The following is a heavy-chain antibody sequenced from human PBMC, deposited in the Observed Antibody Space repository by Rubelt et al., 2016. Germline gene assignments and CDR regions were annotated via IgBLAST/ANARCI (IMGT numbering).Heavy chain of an antibody. Sequence: GLEWVSAISGSGGSTYYADSVKGRFTISRDNAKNSLYLQMNSLRAEDTAVYYCARGISYSTVLWYFDYWGQGTLVTVSS. CDR2: ISGSGGST. J-gene: IGHJ4*02. V-gene: IGHV3-23*01. D-gene: IGHD2-8*01. CDR3: ARGISYSTVLWYFDY.